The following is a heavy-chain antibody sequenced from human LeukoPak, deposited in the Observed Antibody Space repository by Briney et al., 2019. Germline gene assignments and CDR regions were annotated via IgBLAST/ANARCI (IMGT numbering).Heavy chain of an antibody. CDR1: GFTFSSYG. D-gene: IGHD6-19*01. CDR2: VWYDGSNK. V-gene: IGHV3-33*01. Sequence: GGSLRLSCAASGFTFSSYGIHWVRQAPGKGLEWVAVVWYDGSNKHYADSVKGRFTVSSDSSKNTLYLQMNSLRAEDTAVYYCAGGLYSNGWYYFDYWGQGALVTVSS. CDR3: AGGLYSNGWYYFDY. J-gene: IGHJ4*02.